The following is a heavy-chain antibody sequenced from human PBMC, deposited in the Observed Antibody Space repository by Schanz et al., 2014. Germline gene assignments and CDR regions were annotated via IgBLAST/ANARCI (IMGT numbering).Heavy chain of an antibody. D-gene: IGHD5-12*01. Sequence: QVQLVQSGAEVKKPGASVKVSCKASGYTFTSYSMHWVRQAPGQGLEWMGRIIPIHGIVNYAQRIQDRVRITADKSTSTAYMELGSLGSDDTAVYDCARGGGPEDVFDIWGQGTILTVSS. V-gene: IGHV1-69*09. CDR3: ARGGGPEDVFDI. CDR1: GYTFTSYS. CDR2: IIPIHGIV. J-gene: IGHJ3*02.